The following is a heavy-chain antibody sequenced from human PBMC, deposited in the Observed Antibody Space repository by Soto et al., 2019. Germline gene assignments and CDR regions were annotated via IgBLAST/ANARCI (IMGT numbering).Heavy chain of an antibody. CDR1: GFTFSSYW. D-gene: IGHD6-19*01. CDR2: IKQDGSEK. J-gene: IGHJ6*02. CDR3: AREIAVAGTYYYYYGMDV. Sequence: GGSLRLSCAASGFTFSSYWMSWVRQAPGKGLEWVANIKQDGSEKYYVDSVKGRFTISRDNAKNSLYLQMNSLRAEDTAVYYCAREIAVAGTYYYYYGMDVWGQGTTVTVSS. V-gene: IGHV3-7*03.